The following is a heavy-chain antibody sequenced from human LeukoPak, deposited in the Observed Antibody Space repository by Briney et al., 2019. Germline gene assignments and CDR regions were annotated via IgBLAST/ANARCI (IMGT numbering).Heavy chain of an antibody. D-gene: IGHD2-2*02. Sequence: GRSLRLSCAASGFTFSSYWISWVRQAPGKGLGWVANIKQDGSEKYYVDSVKGRFTISRDNAKNSLYLQMNSLRAEDTAVYYCVAILVSGAIWQFDLWGRGTLVTVSS. V-gene: IGHV3-7*01. CDR2: IKQDGSEK. CDR1: GFTFSSYW. CDR3: VAILVSGAIWQFDL. J-gene: IGHJ2*01.